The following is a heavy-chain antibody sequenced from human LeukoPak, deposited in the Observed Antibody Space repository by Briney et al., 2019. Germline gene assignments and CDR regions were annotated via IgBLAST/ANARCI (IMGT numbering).Heavy chain of an antibody. Sequence: PGGSLRLSCAASGFTFSSYEMNWVRQAPGKGLEWVSYISSSGSTIYYADSVKGRFTISRGNSKNSLYLQMNSLRTEDTALYYCAKDIVSAGGAYFDYWGQGTLVTVSS. CDR1: GFTFSSYE. J-gene: IGHJ4*02. V-gene: IGHV3-48*03. D-gene: IGHD2-21*01. CDR3: AKDIVSAGGAYFDY. CDR2: ISSSGSTI.